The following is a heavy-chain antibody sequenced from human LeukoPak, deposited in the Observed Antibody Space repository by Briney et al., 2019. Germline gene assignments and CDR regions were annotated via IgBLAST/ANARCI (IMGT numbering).Heavy chain of an antibody. CDR1: GYTFTDDY. J-gene: IGHJ5*02. V-gene: IGHV1-2*02. CDR2: INPSTGGT. CDR3: ARDVYSGSSGGWFDP. D-gene: IGHD5-12*01. Sequence: ASVQVSCKGSGYTFTDDYMHWVRQAPGQGLEWMGWINPSTGGTKYAQKFQGRVTMTRDSSISTGYMELSRLRSDDMAVYYCARDVYSGSSGGWFDPWGQGTLVTVSS.